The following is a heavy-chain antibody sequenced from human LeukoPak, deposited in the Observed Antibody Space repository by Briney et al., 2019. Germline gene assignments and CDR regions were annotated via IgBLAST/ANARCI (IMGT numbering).Heavy chain of an antibody. CDR1: GFNFEDYA. Sequence: AGGSLRLSCVASGFNFEDYAMHWVRQAPGKGLEWVALISWDSGNSYYADSVKGRFTIARDNSKNSLSLQMNSLRPEDTALYYCAQGPGAAVAKRYIQHWGQGTLVTVSS. CDR3: AQGPGAAVAKRYIQH. CDR2: ISWDSGNS. D-gene: IGHD6-19*01. V-gene: IGHV3-43D*03. J-gene: IGHJ1*01.